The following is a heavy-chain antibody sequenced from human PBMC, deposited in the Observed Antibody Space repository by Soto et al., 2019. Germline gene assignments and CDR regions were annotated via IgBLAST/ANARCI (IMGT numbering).Heavy chain of an antibody. CDR1: GFTFSSYA. CDR3: ARRGSGSYYDY. V-gene: IGHV3-23*01. CDR2: SSGSGDST. Sequence: EVQLLESGGGLVQPGGSLRLSCAASGFTFSSYAMRCVRQAPVKGLEWVSASSGSGDSTYYADSVKGRFTISRDNSKNTLYLQMNSLRAEDTAVYYCARRGSGSYYDYWGQGTLVTVSS. J-gene: IGHJ4*02. D-gene: IGHD1-26*01.